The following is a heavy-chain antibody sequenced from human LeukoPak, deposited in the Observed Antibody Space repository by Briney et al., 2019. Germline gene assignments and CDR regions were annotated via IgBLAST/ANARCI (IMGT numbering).Heavy chain of an antibody. CDR3: ARSSRDCSGGSCYPTYYYYYMDV. D-gene: IGHD2-15*01. V-gene: IGHV3-48*03. J-gene: IGHJ6*03. CDR1: GFTFSSYE. CDR2: ISSSGSTI. Sequence: GGSLRLSCAAPGFTFSSYEMNWVRQAPGKGLEWVSYISSSGSTIYFADSVKGRFTISTDNAKNSLYLQMNSLSAEDTAVYYCARSSRDCSGGSCYPTYYYYYMDVWGKGTTVTVSS.